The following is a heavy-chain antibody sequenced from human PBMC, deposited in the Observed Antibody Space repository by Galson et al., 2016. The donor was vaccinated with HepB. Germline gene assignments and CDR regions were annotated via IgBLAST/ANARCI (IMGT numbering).Heavy chain of an antibody. Sequence: LLFSCGGAGYTFSGCGKHWVRRAPRERVVGGAGISIDGGEIYYAASLRGRFAISRSTSRNMLSLQMNTLTPEDTSVYFCARGPRYFYYPFEYWGRGTLVTVSS. V-gene: IGHV3-30*06. D-gene: IGHD3-9*01. CDR2: ISIDGGEI. CDR1: GYTFSGCG. J-gene: IGHJ4*02. CDR3: ARGPRYFYYPFEY.